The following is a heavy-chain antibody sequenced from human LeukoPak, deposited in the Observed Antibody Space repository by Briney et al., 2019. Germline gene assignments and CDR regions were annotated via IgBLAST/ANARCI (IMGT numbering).Heavy chain of an antibody. CDR1: GDSVSSNSAA. CDR2: TYYRSKWYN. Sequence: SQTLSLTCAISGDSVSSNSAAWNWIRQSPSRGLEWLGSTYYRSKWYNDYAVSVKSRITINPDTSKNQFSLQLNSVTPEDMAVYYCARSGVNYYDSSGYPEAFDYWGQGTLVTVSS. J-gene: IGHJ4*02. V-gene: IGHV6-1*01. CDR3: ARSGVNYYDSSGYPEAFDY. D-gene: IGHD3-22*01.